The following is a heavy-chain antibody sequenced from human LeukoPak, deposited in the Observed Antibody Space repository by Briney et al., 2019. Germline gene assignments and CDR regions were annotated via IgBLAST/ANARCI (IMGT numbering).Heavy chain of an antibody. V-gene: IGHV3-7*01. D-gene: IGHD3-22*01. CDR3: ARSASYYDSSGYWYYFDY. CDR1: GFTFSNYW. CDR2: IKQDGSEK. Sequence: PGGSLRLSCAASGFTFSNYWMSWVRQAPGKGLEWVAHIKQDGSEKYYVDSVQGRFTISRDNAESSLYLQMNSLRAEDTAVYYCARSASYYDSSGYWYYFDYCGQGTLVTVSS. J-gene: IGHJ4*02.